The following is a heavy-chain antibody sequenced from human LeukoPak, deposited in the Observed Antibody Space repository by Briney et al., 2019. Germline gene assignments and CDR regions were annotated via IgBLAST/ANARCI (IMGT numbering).Heavy chain of an antibody. Sequence: PSETLSLTCTVSGGSISSYYWSWIRQPPGKGLEWIGSIYDSGSTNYNPSLKSRVTISEDTSKNQVSLKLSSVTAADTAVYYCASFIYYDSSGYYYAFDYWGQGTLVTVSS. J-gene: IGHJ4*02. CDR1: GGSISSYY. D-gene: IGHD3-22*01. V-gene: IGHV4-59*05. CDR2: IYDSGST. CDR3: ASFIYYDSSGYYYAFDY.